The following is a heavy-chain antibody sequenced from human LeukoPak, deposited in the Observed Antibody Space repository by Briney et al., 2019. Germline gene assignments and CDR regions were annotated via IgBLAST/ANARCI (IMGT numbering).Heavy chain of an antibody. D-gene: IGHD1-26*01. V-gene: IGHV3-21*01. Sequence: KAGGSLRLSCAASGFTFRSYSMNWVRQAPGKGLEWLSSISSRSDYIYSADSVKGRLTTSRDNAENSLYLQLNGLRAEDTAIYYCARGHSGGYQRTDAFDLWGQGTMVSVS. J-gene: IGHJ3*01. CDR1: GFTFRSYS. CDR3: ARGHSGGYQRTDAFDL. CDR2: ISSRSDYI.